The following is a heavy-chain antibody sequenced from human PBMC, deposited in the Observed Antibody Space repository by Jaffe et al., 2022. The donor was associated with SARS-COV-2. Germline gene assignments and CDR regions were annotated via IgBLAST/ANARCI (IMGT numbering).Heavy chain of an antibody. D-gene: IGHD4-17*01. J-gene: IGHJ4*02. CDR1: GFSFSTNW. V-gene: IGHV3-74*01. CDR2: INENGNIA. Sequence: EVQLVESGGALVQPGGSLRLSCAASGFSFSTNWMHWIRQAPGKGLVWVSRINENGNIATYADYVKGRFTISRDNAKSTLYLQMNSLRAEDTGVYYCARHYGGYIWGQGTLVTVSS. CDR3: ARHYGGYI.